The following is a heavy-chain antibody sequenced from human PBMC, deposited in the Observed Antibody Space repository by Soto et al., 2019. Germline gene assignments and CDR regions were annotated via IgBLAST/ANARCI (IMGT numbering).Heavy chain of an antibody. CDR1: GFTFNTYN. V-gene: IGHV3-48*02. D-gene: IGHD3-10*01. Sequence: VGSLRLSCTASGFTFNTYNMNWVRQAPGKGLEWVSYISSSSYTIKYADSVEGRFTVSRDNGKKSLYLQMNSLRDEDTAVYFCAREISLSAGSYFDYWGQGTLVTVSS. CDR3: AREISLSAGSYFDY. CDR2: ISSSSYTI. J-gene: IGHJ4*02.